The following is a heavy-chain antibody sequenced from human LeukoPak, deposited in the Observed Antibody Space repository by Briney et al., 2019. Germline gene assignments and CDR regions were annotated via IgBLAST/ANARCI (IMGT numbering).Heavy chain of an antibody. CDR1: NYPITSDYY. CDR3: GRAGFGTAYNRFYYYMDV. CDR2: IFHSGIA. D-gene: IGHD3-16*01. J-gene: IGHJ6*03. Sequence: NSSETLSLTCAVSNYPITSDYYWVWIRQPPGQGLEWIGQIFHSGIAHYNPSLKSRVTMSVGTSRSQFSVNLNSVTAADTAVYYCGRAGFGTAYNRFYYYMDVWGKGTTVTVSS. V-gene: IGHV4-38-2*01.